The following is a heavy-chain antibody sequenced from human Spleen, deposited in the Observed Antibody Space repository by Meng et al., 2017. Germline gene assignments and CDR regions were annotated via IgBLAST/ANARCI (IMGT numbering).Heavy chain of an antibody. V-gene: IGHV1-46*01. CDR1: GYSFTSFH. CDR3: VTRGNPYLNC. Sequence: QVLLVRSGAEVKTPGASVKLTCKASGYSFTSFHVNWVRQAPGQGLEWMGIINPESGSTTYAQKLQGRVIMTTDTSTSTAYMELRSLRSDDTAVYYCVTRGNPYLNCWGQGTLVTASS. J-gene: IGHJ4*02. CDR2: INPESGST.